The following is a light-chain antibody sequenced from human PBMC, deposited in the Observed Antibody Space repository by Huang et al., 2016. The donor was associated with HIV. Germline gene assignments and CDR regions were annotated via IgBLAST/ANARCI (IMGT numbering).Light chain of an antibody. CDR1: QTISTY. J-gene: IGKJ4*01. Sequence: DIQMIQSPSSLSASVGDRVTITCRASQTISTYLNWYQQRPGKAPKLLLYAASSLQSGVPSRFSGSGSGTDFTLTISSLQPEDFATYYCQQSYSTLLTFGGGTKVAIK. V-gene: IGKV1-39*01. CDR3: QQSYSTLLT. CDR2: AAS.